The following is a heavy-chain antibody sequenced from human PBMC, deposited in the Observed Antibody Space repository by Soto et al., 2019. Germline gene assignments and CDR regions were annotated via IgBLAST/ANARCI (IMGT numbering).Heavy chain of an antibody. CDR1: GFTFSSYS. CDR2: ISSSSSYI. D-gene: IGHD3-9*01. Sequence: KAGGSLRLSCAASGFTFSSYSMNWVRQAPGKGLEWVSSISSSSSYIYYADSVKGRFTISRDNAKNSLYLQMNSLRAEDTAVYYCARVGRDDILTGQLDYWGQGTLVTVSS. CDR3: ARVGRDDILTGQLDY. V-gene: IGHV3-21*01. J-gene: IGHJ4*02.